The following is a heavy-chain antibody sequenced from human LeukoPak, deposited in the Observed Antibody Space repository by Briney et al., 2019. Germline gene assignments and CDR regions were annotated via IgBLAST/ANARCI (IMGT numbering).Heavy chain of an antibody. CDR2: INSDGSST. CDR1: GFTFSSYE. Sequence: GGSLRLSCAASGFTFSSYEMNWIRQAPGKGLVWVSRINSDGSSTSYADSVKGRFTISRDNAKNTLYLQMNSLRAEDTAVYYCARESGSSSWYAYYYYYYYMDVWGKGTTVTISS. CDR3: ARESGSSSWYAYYYYYYYMDV. D-gene: IGHD6-13*01. J-gene: IGHJ6*03. V-gene: IGHV3-74*01.